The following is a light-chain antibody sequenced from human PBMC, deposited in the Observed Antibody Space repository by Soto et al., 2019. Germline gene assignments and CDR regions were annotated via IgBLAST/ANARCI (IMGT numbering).Light chain of an antibody. CDR2: EVS. CDR1: SSDVGGYNY. V-gene: IGLV2-23*02. CDR3: CSYAGSSTFVV. J-gene: IGLJ2*01. Sequence: QSALTQPASVSGSPGQSITISCTGTSSDVGGYNYVSWYQQHPGKAPKLMIYEVSNRPSGVSNRFSGSNSGNTASLTISGLQAEDEADYYCCSYAGSSTFVVFGGGTKVTVL.